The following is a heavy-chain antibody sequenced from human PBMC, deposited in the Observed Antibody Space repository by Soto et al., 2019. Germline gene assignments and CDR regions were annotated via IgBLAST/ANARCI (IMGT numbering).Heavy chain of an antibody. Sequence: QVQLQESGPGLVKPSETLSLTCNVSGDPVSGGYSWSWIRQPPGKGLEWIAYIESSGGTRYRPSLARRLTVSFDMSKNQISLNLNSVTAADTAVYYCARTDRFGSWDAWYWGQGTLVTVSA. CDR1: GDPVSGGYS. V-gene: IGHV4-61*08. D-gene: IGHD3-10*01. CDR2: IESSGGT. J-gene: IGHJ4*02. CDR3: ARTDRFGSWDAWY.